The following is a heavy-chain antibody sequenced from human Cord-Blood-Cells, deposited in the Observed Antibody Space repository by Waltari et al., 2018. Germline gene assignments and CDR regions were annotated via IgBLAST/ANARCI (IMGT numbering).Heavy chain of an antibody. CDR1: GGSFSGYY. CDR3: AREGLVYSSSWYNWFDP. Sequence: QVQLQQWGAGLLKPSETLSLTCAVYGGSFSGYYWSWIRQPPGKGLEWLGEINHRGNTNYNPSLKSRVTISVDTSKNQFSLKLSSVTAADTAVYYCAREGLVYSSSWYNWFDPWGQGTLVTVSA. J-gene: IGHJ5*02. D-gene: IGHD6-13*01. V-gene: IGHV4-34*01. CDR2: INHRGNT.